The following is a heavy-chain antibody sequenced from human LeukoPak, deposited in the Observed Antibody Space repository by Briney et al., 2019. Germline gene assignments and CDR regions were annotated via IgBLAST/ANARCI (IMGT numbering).Heavy chain of an antibody. J-gene: IGHJ6*02. CDR1: GFTFDDYA. Sequence: GGSLRLSCAASGFTFDDYAMHWVRQAPGKGLEWVSLISGDGGSTYYADSVKGRFTISRDNSKNSLYLQMNSLRTEDTALYYCAKDLIAVAGTRYYYYGMDVWGQGTTVTVSS. V-gene: IGHV3-43*02. CDR3: AKDLIAVAGTRYYYYGMDV. D-gene: IGHD6-19*01. CDR2: ISGDGGST.